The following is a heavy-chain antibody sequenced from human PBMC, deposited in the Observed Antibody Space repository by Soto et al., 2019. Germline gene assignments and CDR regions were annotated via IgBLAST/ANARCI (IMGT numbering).Heavy chain of an antibody. D-gene: IGHD3-22*01. J-gene: IGHJ3*02. Sequence: SETLSLTCTVSGGSISSGGYYWSWIRQHPGKGLEWIGYIYYSGSTYYNPSLKSRVTISVDTSKNQFSLKLSSVTAADTAVYYYARGSSGYYGGRADAFDIWGQGTMVTVSS. CDR3: ARGSSGYYGGRADAFDI. CDR1: GGSISSGGYY. CDR2: IYYSGST. V-gene: IGHV4-31*03.